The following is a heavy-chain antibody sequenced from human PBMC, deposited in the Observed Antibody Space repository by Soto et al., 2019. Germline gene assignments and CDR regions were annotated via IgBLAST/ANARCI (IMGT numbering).Heavy chain of an antibody. Sequence: GGSLRLCCAASGLTFSSYWMGWVRKAPGKGLEWVANIKQDGSEKYYVDSVKGRFTISRDNAKNSLYLQMNSLRAEDTAVYYCARENYGDYLNWFDPWGQETLVTVSS. CDR2: IKQDGSEK. V-gene: IGHV3-7*01. CDR3: ARENYGDYLNWFDP. D-gene: IGHD4-17*01. J-gene: IGHJ5*02. CDR1: GLTFSSYW.